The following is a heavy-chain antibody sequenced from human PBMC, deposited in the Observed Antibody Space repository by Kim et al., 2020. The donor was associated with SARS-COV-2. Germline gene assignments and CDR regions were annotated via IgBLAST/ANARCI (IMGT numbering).Heavy chain of an antibody. Sequence: SVKVSCKASGGTFSSYAISWVRQAPGQGLEWMGRIIPILGIANYAQKFQGRVTITADKSTSTAYMEMSSLRSEDTAVYYCAREGGVGGSTYPTYDYYYG. CDR1: GGTFSSYA. J-gene: IGHJ6*01. CDR2: IIPILGIA. CDR3: AREGGVGGSTYPTYDYYYG. D-gene: IGHD2-2*01. V-gene: IGHV1-69*04.